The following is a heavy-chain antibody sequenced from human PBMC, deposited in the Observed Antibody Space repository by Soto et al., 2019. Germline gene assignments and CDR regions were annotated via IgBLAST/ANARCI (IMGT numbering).Heavy chain of an antibody. Sequence: SETLSLTCAVSGGSISSGGYSWSWIRQPPGKGLEWIGYIYHSGSTYYNPSLKSRVTISVDRSKNQFSLTLSSVTAADTAVYYCARHDYYASGSHDYWGQGTLVTVSS. CDR3: ARHDYYASGSHDY. CDR2: IYHSGST. D-gene: IGHD3-10*01. CDR1: GGSISSGGYS. J-gene: IGHJ4*02. V-gene: IGHV4-30-2*01.